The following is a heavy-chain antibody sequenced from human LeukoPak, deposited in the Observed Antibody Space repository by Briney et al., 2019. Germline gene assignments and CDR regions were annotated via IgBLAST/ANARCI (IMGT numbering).Heavy chain of an antibody. V-gene: IGHV4-34*01. CDR3: ARRGDDYIWGSYRPNWFDP. J-gene: IGHJ5*02. CDR1: GGSFSGYY. CDR2: INHSGST. D-gene: IGHD3-16*02. Sequence: SETLSLTCAVYGGSFSGYYWSWIRQPPGKGLEWIGEINHSGSTNYNPSLKSRVTISVDTSKNQFSLKLSSVTAADTAVYYCARRGDDYIWGSYRPNWFDPWGQGTLVTVSS.